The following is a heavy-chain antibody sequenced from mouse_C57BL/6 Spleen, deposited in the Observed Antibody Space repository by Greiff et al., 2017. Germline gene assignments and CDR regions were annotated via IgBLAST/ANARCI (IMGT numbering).Heavy chain of an antibody. V-gene: IGHV1-74*01. CDR3: AISRVLRHYAMDY. CDR1: GYTFTSYW. CDR2: IHPSDSDT. J-gene: IGHJ4*01. Sequence: QVHVKQPGAELVKPGASVKVSCKASGYTFTSYWMHWVKQRPGQGLEWIGRIHPSDSDTNYNQKFKGKATLTVDKSSSTAYMQLSSLTSEDSAVYYCAISRVLRHYAMDYWGQGTSVTVSS. D-gene: IGHD1-2*01.